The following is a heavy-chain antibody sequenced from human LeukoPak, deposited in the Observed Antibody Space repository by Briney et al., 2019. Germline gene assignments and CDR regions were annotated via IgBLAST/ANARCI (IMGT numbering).Heavy chain of an antibody. CDR3: ARGAVSGTYRYLY. CDR1: GYTFSGYQ. D-gene: IGHD3-16*02. CDR2: INPNSGDT. Sequence: ASVKVSRKASGYTFSGYQIHWVRQAPGQGLEWMGWINPNSGDTKYAQKFQGRVTMTSDTSTSTVYMELSRLSSDDTAVYSCARGAVSGTYRYLYWGQGTLVTVSS. J-gene: IGHJ4*02. V-gene: IGHV1-2*02.